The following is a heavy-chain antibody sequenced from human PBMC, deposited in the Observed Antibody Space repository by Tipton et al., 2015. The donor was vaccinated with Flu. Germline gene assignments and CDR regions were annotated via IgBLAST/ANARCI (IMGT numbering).Heavy chain of an antibody. CDR2: IYTSGIT. CDR3: ARISPHATVTNVAFDV. J-gene: IGHJ3*01. Sequence: TLSLTCTVSGDSISRYSWSCIRQPAGKGLEWIGRIYTSGITRYNPSPKSRVTMSVDASENHFSLRLNSLTAADTAVYFCARISPHATVTNVAFDVWGQG. D-gene: IGHD4-11*01. V-gene: IGHV4-4*07. CDR1: GDSISRYS.